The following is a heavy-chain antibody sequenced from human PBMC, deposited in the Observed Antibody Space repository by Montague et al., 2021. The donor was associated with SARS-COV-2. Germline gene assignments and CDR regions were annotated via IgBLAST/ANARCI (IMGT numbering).Heavy chain of an antibody. CDR1: GGSISSGNYY. CDR2: IYTSGST. D-gene: IGHD1-26*01. V-gene: IGHV4-61*09. CDR3: ARESGSPTYYFYYGVDV. J-gene: IGHJ6*02. Sequence: TLSLTCTVSGGSISSGNYYWSWIRPPAGKGLEWIGHIYTSGSTNYNPSLKSRVTISVHTSNNQFSLKLSTVTAADASVYYCARESGSPTYYFYYGVDVWGQGTPVTVSS.